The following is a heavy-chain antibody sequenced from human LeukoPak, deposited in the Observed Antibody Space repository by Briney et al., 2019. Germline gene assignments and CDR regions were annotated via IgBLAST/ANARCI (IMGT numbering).Heavy chain of an antibody. D-gene: IGHD4-17*01. V-gene: IGHV4-59*01. J-gene: IGHJ6*04. Sequence: PSETLSLTCTVSGGAISSYSWSWVRQPPAKGLQWIADIYYGGSTKYNPSLKSRVTISVDRAKNQFSLKLNSVTAADTAMHYCARINYGDYGSYYGMDVRGKGTTVTVSS. CDR2: IYYGGST. CDR1: GGAISSYS. CDR3: ARINYGDYGSYYGMDV.